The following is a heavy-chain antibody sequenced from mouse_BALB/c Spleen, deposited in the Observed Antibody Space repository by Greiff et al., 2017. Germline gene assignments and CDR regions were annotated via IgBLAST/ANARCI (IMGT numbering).Heavy chain of an antibody. CDR3: ARDPYEYDDGGYYYAMDY. CDR1: GFSLTGYG. Sequence: VQLVESGPGLVAPSQSLSITCTVSGFSLTGYGVNWVRQPPGKGLEWLGMIWGDGSTDYNSALKSRLSISKDNSKSQVFLKMNSLQTDDTARYYCARDPYEYDDGGYYYAMDYWGQGTSVTVSS. CDR2: IWGDGST. D-gene: IGHD2-4*01. J-gene: IGHJ4*01. V-gene: IGHV2-6-7*01.